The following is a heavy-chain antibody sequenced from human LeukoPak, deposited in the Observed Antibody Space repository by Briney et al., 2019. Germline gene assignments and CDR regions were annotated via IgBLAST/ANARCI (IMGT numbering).Heavy chain of an antibody. V-gene: IGHV3-33*01. CDR1: GFTFGSYG. CDR2: IWYDGSNK. J-gene: IGHJ4*02. D-gene: IGHD3-22*01. Sequence: TGGSLRLSCAASGFTFGSYGMHWVRQAPGKGLEWVAVIWYDGSNKYYADSVNGRFTISRDNSKNTLYLQMNSMRAEDTAVYYCARDQYYDAGYCFDYWGQGTLVTVSS. CDR3: ARDQYYDAGYCFDY.